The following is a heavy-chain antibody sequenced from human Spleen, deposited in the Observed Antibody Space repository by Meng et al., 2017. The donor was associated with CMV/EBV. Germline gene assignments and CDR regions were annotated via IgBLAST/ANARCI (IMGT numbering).Heavy chain of an antibody. CDR3: ARYYCTSPSCFIDY. J-gene: IGHJ4*02. Sequence: GESLKISCAASGFTFSDYYMSWIRQAPGKGLEWISYISSSGSTIYYADSMKGRFTISRDNAKNSLYLQMNSLRAEDTAVYYCARYYCTSPSCFIDYWGQGTLVTVSS. D-gene: IGHD2-2*01. CDR1: GFTFSDYY. CDR2: ISSSGSTI. V-gene: IGHV3-11*04.